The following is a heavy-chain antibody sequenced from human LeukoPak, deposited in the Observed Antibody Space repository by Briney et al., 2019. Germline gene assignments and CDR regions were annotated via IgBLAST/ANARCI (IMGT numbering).Heavy chain of an antibody. CDR3: ARGFSLAFDI. J-gene: IGHJ3*02. CDR1: GYTFTSYY. V-gene: IGHV1-8*02. Sequence: ASVKVSCKASGYTFTSYYMHWVRQATGQGLEWMGWMNPNSGNTGYAQKFQGRVTMTRNTSISTAYMELSSLRSEDTAVYYCARGFSLAFDIWGQGTMVTVSS. CDR2: MNPNSGNT. D-gene: IGHD2/OR15-2a*01.